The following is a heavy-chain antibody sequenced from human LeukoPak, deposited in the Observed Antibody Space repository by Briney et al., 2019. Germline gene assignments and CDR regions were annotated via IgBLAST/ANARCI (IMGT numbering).Heavy chain of an antibody. CDR1: GFTFSNYA. CDR2: INSNGGST. J-gene: IGHJ4*02. Sequence: GGSLRLSCAASGFTFSNYAMHWVRQAPGKGPEYVSAINSNGGSTYYANSVKGRFTISRDNSKNTLYLQMGSLRAEDMAVYYCARVYGSERSYWRYFDCWGPGTLVTVSS. D-gene: IGHD1-26*01. CDR3: ARVYGSERSYWRYFDC. V-gene: IGHV3-64*01.